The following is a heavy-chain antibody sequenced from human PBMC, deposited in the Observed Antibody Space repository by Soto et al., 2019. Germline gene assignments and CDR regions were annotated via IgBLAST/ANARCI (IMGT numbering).Heavy chain of an antibody. D-gene: IGHD3-16*01. V-gene: IGHV1-18*01. CDR3: VTWGGYLPRY. J-gene: IGHJ4*02. Sequence: QVQLVQSGAEVKKPGASVKVSCKASGYTFTSYGITWVRQAPGQGLEWMAWISPYNGNTNYAQKLQGRVTLTTDPSTSTAYMELRSLRSDDTAVYYCVTWGGYLPRYWGQGTLATVSS. CDR1: GYTFTSYG. CDR2: ISPYNGNT.